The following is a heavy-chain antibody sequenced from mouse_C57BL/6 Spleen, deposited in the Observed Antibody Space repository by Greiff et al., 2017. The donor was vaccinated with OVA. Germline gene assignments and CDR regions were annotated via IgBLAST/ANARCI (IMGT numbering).Heavy chain of an antibody. CDR1: GYTFTDYE. V-gene: IGHV1-15*01. J-gene: IGHJ4*01. D-gene: IGHD1-1*01. Sequence: VQLQQSGAELVRPGASVTLSCKASGYTFTDYEMHWVKQTPVHGLEWIGAIDPETGGTAYNQKFKGKAILTADKSSSTAYMELRSLTSEDSAVYYGTGRGYYGSSDYYAMDYWGQGTSVTVSS. CDR2: IDPETGGT. CDR3: TGRGYYGSSDYYAMDY.